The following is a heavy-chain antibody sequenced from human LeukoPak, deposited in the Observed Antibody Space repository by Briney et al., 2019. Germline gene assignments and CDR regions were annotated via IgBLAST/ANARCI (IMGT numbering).Heavy chain of an antibody. Sequence: TSETLSLTCTVSGGSISSYYWSWIRQPPGKGLEWIGSIYHSGSTYYNPSLKSRVTISVDTSKNQFSLKLSSVTAADTAVYYCARPVVTINWFDPWGQGTLVTVSS. CDR3: ARPVVTINWFDP. CDR2: IYHSGST. V-gene: IGHV4-59*08. D-gene: IGHD4-23*01. J-gene: IGHJ5*02. CDR1: GGSISSYY.